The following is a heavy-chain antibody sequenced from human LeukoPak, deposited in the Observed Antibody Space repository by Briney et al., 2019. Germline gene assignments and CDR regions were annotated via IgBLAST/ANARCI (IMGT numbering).Heavy chain of an antibody. CDR3: ARALAVAGTGGFDP. D-gene: IGHD6-19*01. J-gene: IGHJ5*02. Sequence: GGSLRLSCAASGFTFNTYTMNWVRQAPGKGLVWVSRINSDGSSTSYADSVKGRFTISRDNAKNTLYLQMNSLRAEDTAVYYCARALAVAGTGGFDPWGQGTLVTVSS. CDR1: GFTFNTYT. CDR2: INSDGSST. V-gene: IGHV3-74*01.